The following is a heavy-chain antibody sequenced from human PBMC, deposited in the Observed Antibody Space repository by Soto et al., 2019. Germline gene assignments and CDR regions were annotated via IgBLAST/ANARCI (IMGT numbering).Heavy chain of an antibody. CDR3: TRDQDDILTGYPKYYFDY. V-gene: IGHV3-49*03. D-gene: IGHD3-9*01. J-gene: IGHJ4*02. CDR1: GFTFGDYA. Sequence: GGSLRLSCTASGFTFGDYAMSWFRQAPGKGLEWVGFIRSKAYGGTTEYAASVKGRFTISRDDSKSIAYLQMNSLKTEDTAVYYCTRDQDDILTGYPKYYFDYWGQGTLVTVSS. CDR2: IRSKAYGGTT.